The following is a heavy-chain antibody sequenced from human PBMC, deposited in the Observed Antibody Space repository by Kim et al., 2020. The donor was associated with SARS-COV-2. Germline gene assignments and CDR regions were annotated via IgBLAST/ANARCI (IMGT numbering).Heavy chain of an antibody. CDR3: ARVMRDSSSSTPDF. CDR1: GFIFSNYG. Sequence: EGSLRLSCAASGFIFSNYGMHWVRQAPGKGLEWLAVIWYDGNDKYYADSVKGRLTVSRDNSKNTLYMEVNSLRVEDTAVYYCARVMRDSSSSTPDFWGLGTLVTVSS. D-gene: IGHD6-6*01. J-gene: IGHJ4*02. V-gene: IGHV3-33*01. CDR2: IWYDGNDK.